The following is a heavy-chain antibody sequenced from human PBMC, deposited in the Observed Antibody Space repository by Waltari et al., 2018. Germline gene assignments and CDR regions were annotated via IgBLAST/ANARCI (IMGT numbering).Heavy chain of an antibody. D-gene: IGHD3-3*01. J-gene: IGHJ6*02. Sequence: QVQLVQSGAEVKKPGASVKVSCKASGYTFPSYAINWVRQATGQGLEWMGWKNPNSGNTGYAQKFQGRVTMTRNTSISTAYMELSSLRSEDTAVYYCARAPRCLEWLLRDWGMDVWGQGTTVTVSS. CDR1: GYTFPSYA. V-gene: IGHV1-8*01. CDR2: KNPNSGNT. CDR3: ARAPRCLEWLLRDWGMDV.